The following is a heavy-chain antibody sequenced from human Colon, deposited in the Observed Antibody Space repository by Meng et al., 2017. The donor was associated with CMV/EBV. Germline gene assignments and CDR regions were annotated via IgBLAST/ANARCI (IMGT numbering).Heavy chain of an antibody. Sequence: SETLSLTCTVSGYSIRSDYYWAWIRQPPGKGLELIGTIHYSGITYYNSSLKSRVTISVDTSTNQFSLKLASVTAADTAVFYCARVGTYTGVDVWGQGTTVTVSS. CDR2: IHYSGIT. CDR3: ARVGTYTGVDV. J-gene: IGHJ6*02. D-gene: IGHD1-14*01. CDR1: GYSIRSDYY. V-gene: IGHV4-38-2*02.